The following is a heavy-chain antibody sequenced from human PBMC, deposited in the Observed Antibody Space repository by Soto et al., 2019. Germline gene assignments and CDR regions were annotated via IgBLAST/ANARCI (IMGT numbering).Heavy chain of an antibody. D-gene: IGHD5-18*01. CDR1: GGTLSSYT. V-gene: IGHV1-69*04. CDR2: IIPILGIA. CDR3: ARDGGPDTAMGFAY. J-gene: IGHJ4*02. Sequence: GASVKVSCKGSGGTLSSYTISWVRQAPGQGLEWMGRIIPILGIANYAQKCQGRVTITADKSTSTAYMELSSLRSEDTAVYYCARDGGPDTAMGFAYWGQGTLVTVSS.